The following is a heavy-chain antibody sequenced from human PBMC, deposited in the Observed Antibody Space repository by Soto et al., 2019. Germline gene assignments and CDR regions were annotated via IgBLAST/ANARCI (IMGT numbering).Heavy chain of an antibody. D-gene: IGHD3-3*01. CDR3: AREGHVLRFLEWLLSTHYGMDV. V-gene: IGHV3-30-3*01. CDR1: GGSISSYY. Sequence: LSLTCTVSGGSISSYYWSWIRQPPGKGLEWVAVISYDGSNKYYADSVKGRFTISRDNSKNTLYLQMNSLRAEDTAVYYCAREGHVLRFLEWLLSTHYGMDVWGQGTTVTVSS. CDR2: ISYDGSNK. J-gene: IGHJ6*02.